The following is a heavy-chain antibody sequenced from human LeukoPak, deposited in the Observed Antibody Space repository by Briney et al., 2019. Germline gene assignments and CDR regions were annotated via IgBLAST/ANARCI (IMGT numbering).Heavy chain of an antibody. Sequence: PGVSLRRTCAAFIFTFSSFGMHRVPQAQGKELEWGAILWYDGSNKEYADSVKGRFTISRDNSKNSLYLKMNSLRAEDAAAYYCARDMGSNNWYGGWFDPWGQGTLVTVSS. CDR1: IFTFSSFG. V-gene: IGHV3-33*01. D-gene: IGHD6-13*01. J-gene: IGHJ5*02. CDR2: LWYDGSNK. CDR3: ARDMGSNNWYGGWFDP.